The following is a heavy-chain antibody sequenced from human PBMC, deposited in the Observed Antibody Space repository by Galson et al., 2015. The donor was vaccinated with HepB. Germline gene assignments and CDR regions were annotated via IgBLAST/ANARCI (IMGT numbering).Heavy chain of an antibody. J-gene: IGHJ4*02. CDR3: ARRRYYDSSGYYYFDY. Sequence: QSGAEVKKPGESLKISCKGSGYSFTSYWIGWVRQVPGKGLEWMGIIYPGGSDTRSSPSFQGQVTISADKSISTAYLQWSSLKASDTAMYYCARRRYYDSSGYYYFDYRGPGTLVTVSS. D-gene: IGHD3-22*01. V-gene: IGHV5-51*03. CDR1: GYSFTSYW. CDR2: IYPGGSDT.